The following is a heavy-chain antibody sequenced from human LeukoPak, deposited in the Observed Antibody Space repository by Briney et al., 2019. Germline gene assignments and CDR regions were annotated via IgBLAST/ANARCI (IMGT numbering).Heavy chain of an antibody. CDR3: ATESKVGAYFDY. CDR2: FDPEDGET. V-gene: IGHV1-24*01. J-gene: IGHJ4*02. CDR1: GYTLTELS. D-gene: IGHD1-26*01. Sequence: ASVKVSCKVSGYTLTELSMHWVRQAPGKGLEWMGGFDPEDGETIYAQKFQGRVTMTEDTSTDTAYMEPSSLRSEDMAVYYCATESKVGAYFDYWGQGTLVTVSS.